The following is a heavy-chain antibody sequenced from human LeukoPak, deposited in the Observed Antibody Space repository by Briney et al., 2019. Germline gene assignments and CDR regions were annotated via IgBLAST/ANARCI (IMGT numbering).Heavy chain of an antibody. CDR2: IYTSGST. Sequence: SETLSLTCTVSGGSISSYYWSWIRQPPGKGLEWIGYIYTSGSTNYNPSLKSRVTISVDTSKNQFSLKLSSVTAADTAVYYCARHSIAYYYDSTNRFDPWGQGTLVTVSS. V-gene: IGHV4-4*09. CDR1: GGSISSYY. J-gene: IGHJ5*02. CDR3: ARHSIAYYYDSTNRFDP. D-gene: IGHD3-22*01.